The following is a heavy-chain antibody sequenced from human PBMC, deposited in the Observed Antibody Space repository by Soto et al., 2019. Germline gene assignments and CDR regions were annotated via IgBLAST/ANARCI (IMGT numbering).Heavy chain of an antibody. Sequence: ASVKVSCKASGYTFTSYGITWVRQAPGQGLEWMGWINAYNGNTDYAQKFQGRVTMTTDTSTTTAYMELRSLRSDDTAVYYCARDPRKNVVVVPAAYYYYYMDVWGKGTTVTVSS. J-gene: IGHJ6*03. CDR1: GYTFTSYG. CDR2: INAYNGNT. D-gene: IGHD2-2*01. V-gene: IGHV1-18*01. CDR3: ARDPRKNVVVVPAAYYYYYMDV.